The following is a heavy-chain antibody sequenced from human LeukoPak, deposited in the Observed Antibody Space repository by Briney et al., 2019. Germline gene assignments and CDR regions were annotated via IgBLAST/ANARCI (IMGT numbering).Heavy chain of an antibody. Sequence: PSETLSLTCTVSGGSVSSGSYYWSWIRQPPGKGLEWIGYIYYSGSTYYNPSLKSRVTISVDTSKNQFSLKLSSVTAADTAVYYRARHKAHQLLYNYWGQGTLVTVSS. D-gene: IGHD2-2*02. V-gene: IGHV4-61*01. CDR1: GGSVSSGSYY. J-gene: IGHJ4*02. CDR3: ARHKAHQLLYNY. CDR2: IYYSGST.